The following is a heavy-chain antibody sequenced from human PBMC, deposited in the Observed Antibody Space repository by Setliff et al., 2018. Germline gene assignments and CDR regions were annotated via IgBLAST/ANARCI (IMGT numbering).Heavy chain of an antibody. CDR2: ISPYNEKT. V-gene: IGHV1-18*01. Sequence: ASVKVSCKTSGYNFITFGISWVRQAPGQGLEWMGWISPYNEKTNYAEKFQGRVTMTTDTSTTTVYMEVASLRSDDTAVYYCARSPAVLGIVYLDPWGQGTLVTVSS. D-gene: IGHD2-15*01. CDR1: GYNFITFG. J-gene: IGHJ5*02. CDR3: ARSPAVLGIVYLDP.